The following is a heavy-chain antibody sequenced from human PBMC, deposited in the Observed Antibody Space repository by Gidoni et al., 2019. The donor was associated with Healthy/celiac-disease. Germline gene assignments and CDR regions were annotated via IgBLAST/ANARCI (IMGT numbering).Heavy chain of an antibody. V-gene: IGHV3-15*07. J-gene: IGHJ6*02. Sequence: EVQLVESGGGLVKPGGSLRLSCAASGFTFSNAWMNWVRQAPGKGLEWVGRIKSKTDGGTTDYAAPVKGRVTISRDDSKNTLYLQMNSLKTEDTAVYYCTTDPDRAYGDYPYYYYGMDVWGQGTTVTVSS. CDR1: GFTFSNAW. D-gene: IGHD4-17*01. CDR3: TTDPDRAYGDYPYYYYGMDV. CDR2: IKSKTDGGTT.